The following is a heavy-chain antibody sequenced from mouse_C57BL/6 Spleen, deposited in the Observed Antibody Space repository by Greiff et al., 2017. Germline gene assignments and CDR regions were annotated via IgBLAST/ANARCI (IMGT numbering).Heavy chain of an antibody. CDR3: TRDDRYIRFAY. Sequence: EVKLVESGEGLVKPGGSLKLSCAASGFTFSSYAMSWVRQTPEKRLEWVAYISSGGDYIYYADTVKGRFTISRDNARNTLYLQMSSLKSEDTAMYYCTRDDRYIRFAYWGQGTLVTVSA. CDR2: ISSGGDYI. J-gene: IGHJ3*01. D-gene: IGHD1-3*01. CDR1: GFTFSSYA. V-gene: IGHV5-9-1*02.